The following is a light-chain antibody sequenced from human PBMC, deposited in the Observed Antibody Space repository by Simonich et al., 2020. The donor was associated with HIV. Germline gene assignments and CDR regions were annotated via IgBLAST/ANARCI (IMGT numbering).Light chain of an antibody. V-gene: IGKV1-33*01. CDR1: QEISAF. Sequence: DIQMTQSPSSLSASVGDRVTITCQAMQEISAFLNWYQQKPGKAPKVLTYDASNLETGVPSRFSGSGSGTDFTFTISSLQPEDIATYYCQEYDNLLALTFGGGTKVEIK. CDR3: QEYDNLLALT. J-gene: IGKJ4*01. CDR2: DAS.